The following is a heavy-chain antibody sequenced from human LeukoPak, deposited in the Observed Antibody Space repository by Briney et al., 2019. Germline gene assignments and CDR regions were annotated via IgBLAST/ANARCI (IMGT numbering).Heavy chain of an antibody. V-gene: IGHV5-51*01. CDR3: ARIKDIVVVPAAGGDAFDI. J-gene: IGHJ3*02. CDR2: IYPGDSDT. D-gene: IGHD2-2*01. CDR1: GYSFTSYW. Sequence: GESLKISCKGSGYSFTSYWIGWVRQMPGKGLEWMGIIYPGDSDTRYSPSLQGQVTISADKSISTAYLQWSSLKASDTAMYYCARIKDIVVVPAAGGDAFDIWGQGTMVTVSS.